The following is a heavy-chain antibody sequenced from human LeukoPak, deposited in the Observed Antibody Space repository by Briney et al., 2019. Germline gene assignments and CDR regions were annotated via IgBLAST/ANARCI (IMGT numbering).Heavy chain of an antibody. Sequence: GGSLRLSCAASGFTFRTNNMHWVRQAPGKGLEWVAFTSTDGNRIYYADSVKGRFTTSRDNSKNTVYLEMNTLRDADTAVYYCAKDRNWSFEYWGQGTLVTVSS. J-gene: IGHJ4*02. CDR3: AKDRNWSFEY. CDR1: GFTFRTNN. V-gene: IGHV3-30*18. D-gene: IGHD1-1*01. CDR2: TSTDGNRI.